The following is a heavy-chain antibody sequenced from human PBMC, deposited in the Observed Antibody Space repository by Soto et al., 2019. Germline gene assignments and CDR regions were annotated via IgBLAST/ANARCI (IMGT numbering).Heavy chain of an antibody. CDR3: VRPLPSGQTHARDV. V-gene: IGHV3-53*01. D-gene: IGHD3-10*01. CDR1: GLPVAGSY. Sequence: GGSLRLSCVASGLPVAGSYMAWVRQAPGKGLEWASVIYNDGTTYYSQSVEGRFTISRDTSKNTLYLQMDRLRDEDTAVYYCVRPLPSGQTHARDVWGQGTTVTVSS. CDR2: IYNDGTT. J-gene: IGHJ6*02.